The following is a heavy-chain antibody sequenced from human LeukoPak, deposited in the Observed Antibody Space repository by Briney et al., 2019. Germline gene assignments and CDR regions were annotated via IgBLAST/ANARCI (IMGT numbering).Heavy chain of an antibody. CDR1: GYTFTGYY. Sequence: ASVKVSCKASGYTFTGYYIHWVRQAPGQGLEWMGWINPNSGGTNYAQKFQGRVTMTRDTSISTAYMELSRLTSDDTAVYYCARDAIVRDYSNSDYWGQGNLVNVSS. J-gene: IGHJ4*02. V-gene: IGHV1-2*02. CDR2: INPNSGGT. D-gene: IGHD4-11*01. CDR3: ARDAIVRDYSNSDY.